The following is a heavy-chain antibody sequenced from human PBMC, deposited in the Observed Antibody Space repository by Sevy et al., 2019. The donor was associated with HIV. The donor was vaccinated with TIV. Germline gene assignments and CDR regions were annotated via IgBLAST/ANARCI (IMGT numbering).Heavy chain of an antibody. CDR1: GFTFSGYV. D-gene: IGHD6-13*01. CDR2: ISGSGGST. CDR3: AKDTSSSWTGGTFHH. Sequence: GGSLRLSCAASGFTFSGYVMSWVRQAPGKGLEWVSTISGSGGSTYYADSVKGRFAISRDNSKNTLDLEMNSLRVEDTAVYYCAKDTSSSWTGGTFHHWGQGTLVTVSS. V-gene: IGHV3-23*01. J-gene: IGHJ1*01.